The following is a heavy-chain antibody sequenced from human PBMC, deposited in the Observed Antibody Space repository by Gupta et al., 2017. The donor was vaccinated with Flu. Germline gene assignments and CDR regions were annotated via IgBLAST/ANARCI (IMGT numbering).Heavy chain of an antibody. Sequence: QAPGQGLEWMGIINPSGGSTSYAQKFQGRVTMTRDTSTTTVYMELSSLRSEDTAVYYCARSIVATTTRPLDLWGQGTLVTVSS. CDR3: ARSIVATTTRPLDL. CDR2: INPSGGST. V-gene: IGHV1-46*03. D-gene: IGHD1-26*01. J-gene: IGHJ5*02.